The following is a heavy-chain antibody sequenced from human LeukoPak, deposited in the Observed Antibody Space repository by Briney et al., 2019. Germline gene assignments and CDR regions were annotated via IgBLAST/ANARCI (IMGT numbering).Heavy chain of an antibody. CDR3: ARGLYYDSSGYSYFDY. CDR2: IFGSGIS. CDR1: GGSISDYY. V-gene: IGHV4-59*12. J-gene: IGHJ4*02. Sequence: NPSETLSLTCTVSGGSISDYYWSWIRQPPGKGLEWIGWIFGSGISNYNPSLKSRVTITVDTSKNQFSLKLSSVTAADTAVYYCARGLYYDSSGYSYFDYWGQGTLVTVSS. D-gene: IGHD3-22*01.